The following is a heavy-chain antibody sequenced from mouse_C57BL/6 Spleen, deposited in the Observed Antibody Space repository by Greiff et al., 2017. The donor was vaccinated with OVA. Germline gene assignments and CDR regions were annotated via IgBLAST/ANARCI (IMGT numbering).Heavy chain of an antibody. Sequence: EVMLVESGGGLVKPGGSLKLSCAASGFTFSSYAMSWVRQTPEKRLEWVAYISSGGDYIYYADTVKGRFTISRDNARNTLYLQMSSLKSEDTAMYYCTSPYYGSSYDAMDYWGQGTSVTVSS. CDR2: ISSGGDYI. CDR3: TSPYYGSSYDAMDY. D-gene: IGHD1-1*01. CDR1: GFTFSSYA. V-gene: IGHV5-9-1*02. J-gene: IGHJ4*01.